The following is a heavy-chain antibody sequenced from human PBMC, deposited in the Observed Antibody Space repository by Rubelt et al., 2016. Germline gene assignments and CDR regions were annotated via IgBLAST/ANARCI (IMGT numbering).Heavy chain of an antibody. CDR2: IYTSGST. D-gene: IGHD3-3*01. CDR1: GGSISSYY. CDR3: AGRGSYYDFWSGLKPL. V-gene: IGHV4-4*07. Sequence: QVQLQESGPGLVKPSETLSLTCTVSGGSISSYYWSWIRQPAGKGLEWIGRIYTSGSTNYNPPVKSRVTMSVDTCKNQCALKRSSGTAADTAVYYCAGRGSYYDFWSGLKPLWGQGTLVTVSS. J-gene: IGHJ4*02.